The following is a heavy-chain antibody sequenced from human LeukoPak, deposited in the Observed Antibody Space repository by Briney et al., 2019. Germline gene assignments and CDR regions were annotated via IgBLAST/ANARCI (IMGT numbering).Heavy chain of an antibody. CDR1: GGSFSGYY. Sequence: SETLSLTCAVYGGSFSGYYWSWIRQSPGKGLEWIGEINHSGSTNYNPSLKSRVTISVDTSKNQFSLKLSSVTAAVTAVYYCARDLTGGMLRWFDPWGQGILVTVSS. CDR2: INHSGST. CDR3: ARDLTGGMLRWFDP. D-gene: IGHD3-9*01. V-gene: IGHV4-34*01. J-gene: IGHJ5*02.